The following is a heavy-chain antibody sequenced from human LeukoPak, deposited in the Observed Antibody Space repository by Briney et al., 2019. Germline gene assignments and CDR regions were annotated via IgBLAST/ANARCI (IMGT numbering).Heavy chain of an antibody. CDR1: GGTFSSYA. Sequence: SVKVSCKASGGTFSSYAISWVRQAPGQGLEWMGGIIPIFGTANHAQKFQGRVTITADESTSTAYMELSSLRSEDTAVYYCARAGGQWLTTDYWGQGTLVTVSS. J-gene: IGHJ4*02. D-gene: IGHD6-19*01. V-gene: IGHV1-69*13. CDR3: ARAGGQWLTTDY. CDR2: IIPIFGTA.